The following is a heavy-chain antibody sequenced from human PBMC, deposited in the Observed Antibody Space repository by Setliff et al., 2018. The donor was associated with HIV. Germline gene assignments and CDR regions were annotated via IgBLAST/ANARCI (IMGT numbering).Heavy chain of an antibody. Sequence: ASVKVSCKASGYTFTSYYMHWVRQAPGQGLEWLGIINPSGGTTNYAQKFQGRVTMTRDTSISTAYLELSGLTSDDTAIYYCARDRAYCSSGSCYRPLVYYFYYMDVWGTGTTVTVSS. CDR1: GYTFTSYY. CDR2: INPSGGTT. D-gene: IGHD2-15*01. J-gene: IGHJ6*03. V-gene: IGHV1-46*01. CDR3: ARDRAYCSSGSCYRPLVYYFYYMDV.